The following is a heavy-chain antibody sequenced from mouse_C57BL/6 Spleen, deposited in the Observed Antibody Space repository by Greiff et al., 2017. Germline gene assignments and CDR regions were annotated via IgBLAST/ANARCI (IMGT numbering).Heavy chain of an antibody. D-gene: IGHD1-1*01. V-gene: IGHV5-17*01. J-gene: IGHJ4*01. CDR2: ISSGSSTI. CDR3: ARRDYYGSSYAMDY. CDR1: GFTFSDYG. Sequence: EVQRVESGGGLVKPGGSLKLSCAASGFTFSDYGMHWVRQAPEKGLEWVAYISSGSSTIYYADTVQGRFTISRDNDKNTLFLQMTSLRSEDTAMYYCARRDYYGSSYAMDYWGQGTSVTVSS.